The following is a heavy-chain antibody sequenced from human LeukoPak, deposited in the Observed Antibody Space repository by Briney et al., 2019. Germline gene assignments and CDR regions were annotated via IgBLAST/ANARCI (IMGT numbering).Heavy chain of an antibody. CDR3: ARDWYHAFDF. CDR1: GFTFTSTW. CDR2: IKSKSAGGTT. V-gene: IGHV3-15*07. D-gene: IGHD3-9*01. J-gene: IGHJ3*01. Sequence: GGSLRLSCAASGFTFTSTWMNWVRQAPGKGLEWVGRIKSKSAGGTTDYAAPVKGRFTISRGDSKNTLYLQMNSLKTEDTAVYYCARDWYHAFDFWGQGTMVTVSS.